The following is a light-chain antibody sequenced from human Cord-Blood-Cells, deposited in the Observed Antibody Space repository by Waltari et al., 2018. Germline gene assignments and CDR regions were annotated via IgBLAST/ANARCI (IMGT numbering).Light chain of an antibody. Sequence: DIVMTQSPLSLPVTPGEPASISYRSSQSLLHINGYNYLDWYLQKPGQSPQLLIYLGSTRASGVPDRFSGSGSGTDFTLKISRVEAEDVGVYYCMQALQTPTFGQGTKVEIK. CDR2: LGS. CDR3: MQALQTPT. CDR1: QSLLHINGYNY. V-gene: IGKV2-28*01. J-gene: IGKJ1*01.